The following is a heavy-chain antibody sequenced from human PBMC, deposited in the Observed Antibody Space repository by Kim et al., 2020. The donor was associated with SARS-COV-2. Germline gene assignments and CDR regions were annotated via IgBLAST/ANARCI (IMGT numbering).Heavy chain of an antibody. V-gene: IGHV3-30*02. J-gene: IGHJ4*01. CDR3: ARDHQERMSGPYFFHF. Sequence: GGSLRLSCAASGFIFNIYGIHWFRQPPGKGLEWVATLRYPGVYKFYRESVQGRFTISRDTSTNMVDLQMNSRRAEDTGMYYCARDHQERMSGPYFFHFWGHGTMVTVS. CDR1: GFIFNIYG. CDR2: LRYPGVYK.